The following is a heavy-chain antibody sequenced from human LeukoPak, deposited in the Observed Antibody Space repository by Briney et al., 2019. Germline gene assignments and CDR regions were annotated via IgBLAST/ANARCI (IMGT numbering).Heavy chain of an antibody. CDR3: ARDSIAVTGDFDF. CDR1: GFTFSSYW. D-gene: IGHD6-19*01. CDR2: IDSGGSGP. Sequence: GGSLRLSCAASGFTFSSYWMHWVRQTPGKGLVWVSLIDSGGSGPTYADSVKGRFTISRDNSKNTLYLQMNSLRAEDTAVYYCARDSIAVTGDFDFWGQGTLVTVSS. J-gene: IGHJ4*02. V-gene: IGHV3-74*01.